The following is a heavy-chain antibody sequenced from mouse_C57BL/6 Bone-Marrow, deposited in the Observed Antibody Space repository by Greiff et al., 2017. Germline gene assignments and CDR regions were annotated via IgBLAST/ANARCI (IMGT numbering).Heavy chain of an antibody. CDR3: ARLRYYGSSGDY. J-gene: IGHJ2*01. CDR1: GYTFTSYW. CDR2: IDPSDSYT. Sequence: QVQLQQPGAELVKPGASVKLSCKASGYTFTSYWMQWVKQRPGQGLEWIGEIDPSDSYTNYNQKFKGKATLTVDTSSSTAYMQHSSLTSEDSAVYYCARLRYYGSSGDYWGQGTTLTVSS. V-gene: IGHV1-50*01. D-gene: IGHD1-1*01.